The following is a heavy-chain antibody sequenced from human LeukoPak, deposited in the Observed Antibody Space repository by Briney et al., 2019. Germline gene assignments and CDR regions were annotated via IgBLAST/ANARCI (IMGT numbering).Heavy chain of an antibody. CDR1: GYTFTSYD. CDR2: MNPNRRNT. CDR3: ARCGCSGGSCAYYYYYMDV. J-gene: IGHJ6*03. Sequence: ASVKVSCKASGYTFTSYDIHWVRQATGQGLEWMGWMNPNRRNTDYAQKVQGRVTITRNTSISTAYMELSSLRSEDTAVYYCARCGCSGGSCAYYYYYMDVWGKGTTVTVSS. D-gene: IGHD2-15*01. V-gene: IGHV1-8*03.